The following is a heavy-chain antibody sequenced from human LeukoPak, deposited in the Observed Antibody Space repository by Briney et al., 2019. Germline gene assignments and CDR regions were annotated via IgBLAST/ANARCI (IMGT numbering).Heavy chain of an antibody. V-gene: IGHV1-46*01. CDR3: ARDFGDFWSDYYYGMDV. Sequence: ASVKVSCKASGYTFINYYMHWVRQAPGQGLEWMAIINPSADSTSYAQKFQGRVTLTRDTSTSTVYMELSSLRSEDTAVYYCARDFGDFWSDYYYGMDVWGQGTTVTVSS. D-gene: IGHD3-3*01. CDR1: GYTFINYY. J-gene: IGHJ6*02. CDR2: INPSADST.